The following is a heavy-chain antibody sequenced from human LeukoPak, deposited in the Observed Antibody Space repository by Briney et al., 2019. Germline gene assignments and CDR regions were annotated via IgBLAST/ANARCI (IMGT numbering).Heavy chain of an antibody. CDR3: AKDRCSSTSCAFDY. J-gene: IGHJ4*02. CDR1: GFTFSSYG. Sequence: TGGSLRLSCAASGFTFSSYGMHWVRQAPGKGLEWVAVIWYDGSNKYYADSVKGQFTISRDNSKNTLYLQMNSLRAEDTAVYYCAKDRCSSTSCAFDYWGQGTLVTVSS. D-gene: IGHD2-2*01. V-gene: IGHV3-33*06. CDR2: IWYDGSNK.